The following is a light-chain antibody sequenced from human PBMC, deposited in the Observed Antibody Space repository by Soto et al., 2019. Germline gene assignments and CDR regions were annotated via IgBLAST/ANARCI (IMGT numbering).Light chain of an antibody. CDR1: QRFSSY. CDR3: QQRSHSLVT. CDR2: DAS. V-gene: IGKV3-11*01. J-gene: IGKJ3*01. Sequence: EIVLTQSPATLSLSPGERATLSCRASQRFSSYLAWYQQKPSQAPRLLIYDASNRAAGIPARFSGSGSGTDFPLTSSRLEPEDFAVYYWQQRSHSLVTFGPGTKVDIK.